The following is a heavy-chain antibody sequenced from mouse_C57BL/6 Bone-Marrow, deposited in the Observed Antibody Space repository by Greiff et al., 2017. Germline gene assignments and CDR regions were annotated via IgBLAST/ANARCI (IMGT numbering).Heavy chain of an antibody. J-gene: IGHJ2*01. D-gene: IGHD1-1*01. CDR1: GFTFSSYA. CDR3: TRSLLRGLDD. CDR2: ISSVGDSI. Sequence: EVKLVESGEGLVKPGGSLKLSCAASGFTFSSYALSWVRPTPEKRLEWVAYISSVGDSIYSADPVQGRFTISRDNARNTLYLQMSSLKSEDTAMYYCTRSLLRGLDDWGKGTTLTVSS. V-gene: IGHV5-9-1*02.